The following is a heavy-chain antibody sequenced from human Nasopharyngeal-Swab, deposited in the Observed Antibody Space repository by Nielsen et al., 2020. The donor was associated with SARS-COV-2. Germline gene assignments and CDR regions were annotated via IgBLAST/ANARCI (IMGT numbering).Heavy chain of an antibody. V-gene: IGHV4-39*02. Sequence: SETLSLTCTVSGGSISSSSYYWGWIRQPPGKGLEWIGSIYYSGSTYYTPSLDSRVTISVDTSKNQFFLKLRSVTAADTAVYYCARDLAAALDYWGQGTLVTVSS. CDR3: ARDLAAALDY. D-gene: IGHD6-13*01. J-gene: IGHJ4*02. CDR1: GGSISSSSYY. CDR2: IYYSGST.